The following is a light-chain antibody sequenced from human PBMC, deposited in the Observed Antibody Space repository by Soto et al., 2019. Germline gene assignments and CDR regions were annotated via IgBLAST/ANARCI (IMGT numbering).Light chain of an antibody. Sequence: EIVLTQSPATLSLSPGERATLSCRASQSVSSYLAWYQQKPGQAPRLLIYDASNRATGIPARFSGSGSGTDFTLTISSLEPEDFAVYYWQQRSNWPPGFTFGGGTKVDIK. CDR1: QSVSSY. J-gene: IGKJ4*01. V-gene: IGKV3-11*01. CDR3: QQRSNWPPGFT. CDR2: DAS.